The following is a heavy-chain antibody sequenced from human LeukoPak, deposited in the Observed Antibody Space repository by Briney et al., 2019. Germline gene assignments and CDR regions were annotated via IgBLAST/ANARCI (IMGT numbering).Heavy chain of an antibody. CDR3: AKDEGPGSPTYFDY. V-gene: IGHV3-23*01. J-gene: IGHJ4*02. Sequence: PGGSLRLSCAASGFTFSSYSMNWVRQAPGKGLEGVSTNSGSGGSTYYADSVKGRFTISRDNSKNTLHLQMNSLRADDTAVYYSAKDEGPGSPTYFDYWGQGTLVTASS. D-gene: IGHD3-10*01. CDR2: NSGSGGST. CDR1: GFTFSSYS.